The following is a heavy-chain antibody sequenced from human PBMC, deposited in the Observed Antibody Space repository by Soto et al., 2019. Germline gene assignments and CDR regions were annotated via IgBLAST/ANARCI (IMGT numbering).Heavy chain of an antibody. J-gene: IGHJ6*02. CDR1: GGTFSSYA. CDR2: IIPIFGTA. Sequence: GASVKVSCKASGGTFSSYAISWVRQAPGQGLEWMGGIIPIFGTANYAQKFQGRVTITADESTSTAYMELSSLRSEDTAVYYCARGDYKDYYYYGMDVWGQGTTVTVSS. V-gene: IGHV1-69*13. CDR3: ARGDYKDYYYYGMDV. D-gene: IGHD4-4*01.